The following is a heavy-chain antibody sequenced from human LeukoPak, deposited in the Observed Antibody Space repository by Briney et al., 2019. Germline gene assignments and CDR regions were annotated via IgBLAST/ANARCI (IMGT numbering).Heavy chain of an antibody. D-gene: IGHD3-9*01. CDR3: ARDSDWALEY. CDR2: MNQDGTET. CDR1: GFTFSSRW. J-gene: IGHJ4*02. Sequence: GGSLRLSCVASGFTFSSRWMSWVRQAPGKGLEWVAHMNQDGTETSYADSVKGRFTISRDNAKSSLDLQMNSLRADDTAIYYCARDSDWALEYWGQGTLVTVSS. V-gene: IGHV3-7*01.